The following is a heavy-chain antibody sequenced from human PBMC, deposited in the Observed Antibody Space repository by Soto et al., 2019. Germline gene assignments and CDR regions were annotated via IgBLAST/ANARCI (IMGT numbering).Heavy chain of an antibody. J-gene: IGHJ3*02. D-gene: IGHD3-22*01. CDR2: INPSGGST. V-gene: IGHV1-46*01. Sequence: XSVKVSCKASGYPFTSYYMHWVRQAPGQGLEWMGIINPSGGSTSYAQKFQCRVTMTRDTSTSTVYMELSSLRSEDTAVYYCARVGYYYDTSGYPDAFDIWAQGTMVTVSS. CDR1: GYPFTSYY. CDR3: ARVGYYYDTSGYPDAFDI.